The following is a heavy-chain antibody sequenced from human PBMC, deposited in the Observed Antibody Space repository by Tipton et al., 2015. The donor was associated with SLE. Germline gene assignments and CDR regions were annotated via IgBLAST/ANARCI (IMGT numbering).Heavy chain of an antibody. Sequence: SLRLSCAASGFTFDDFGMSWVRQVPGKGLEWVSDITWNGGSTAYADSVKGRFTISRDNAKNSLYLQMNSLRAEDTAVYYCARAAALGGYYFDYWGQGTLVTVSS. CDR2: ITWNGGST. CDR3: ARAAALGGYYFDY. D-gene: IGHD6-13*01. CDR1: GFTFDDFG. J-gene: IGHJ4*02. V-gene: IGHV3-20*04.